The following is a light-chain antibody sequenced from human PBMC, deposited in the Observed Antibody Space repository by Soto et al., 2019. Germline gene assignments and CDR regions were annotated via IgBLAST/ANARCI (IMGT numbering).Light chain of an antibody. CDR2: GAS. CDR3: QQYNNWIT. J-gene: IGKJ5*01. CDR1: QSVSNN. Sequence: EVVLTQSPDTLSLSPGERATLSCRASQSVSNNYLAWYQQKPGQAPRLLIYGASTRATGIPARFSGSGSGTEFTLTISSLQSEDFAVYYCQQYNNWITFGQGTRLEIK. V-gene: IGKV3-15*01.